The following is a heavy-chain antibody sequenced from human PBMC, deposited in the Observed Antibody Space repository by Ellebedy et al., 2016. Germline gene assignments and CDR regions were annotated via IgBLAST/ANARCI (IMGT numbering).Heavy chain of an antibody. CDR3: VKGKTGNYGGDAFDF. J-gene: IGHJ3*01. Sequence: GGSLRLSCAASGFTFSSYAMSWVRQAPGKGLEWVSTISGGGGSTYYADSVKGRFTISRDNSKNTLYLQMNSLRAEDTAVYYCVKGKTGNYGGDAFDFWGQGTMVTVSS. D-gene: IGHD1-1*01. CDR1: GFTFSSYA. CDR2: ISGGGGST. V-gene: IGHV3-23*01.